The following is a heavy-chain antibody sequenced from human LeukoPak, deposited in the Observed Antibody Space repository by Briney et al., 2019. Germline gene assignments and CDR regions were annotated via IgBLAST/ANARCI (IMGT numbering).Heavy chain of an antibody. D-gene: IGHD6-19*01. CDR2: INPNSGGT. Sequence: ASVKVSCKASGYTFTGYYMHWVRQAPGQGLEWMGWINPNSGGTNYAQKFQGWVTMTRDMSISTAYMELSRLRSDDTAVYYCARGIAVAVHYYYYGMDVWSQGTTVTVSS. J-gene: IGHJ6*02. CDR1: GYTFTGYY. CDR3: ARGIAVAVHYYYYGMDV. V-gene: IGHV1-2*04.